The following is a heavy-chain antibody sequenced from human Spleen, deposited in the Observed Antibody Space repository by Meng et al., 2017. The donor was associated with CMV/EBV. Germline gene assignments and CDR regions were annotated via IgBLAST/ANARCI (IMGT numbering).Heavy chain of an antibody. V-gene: IGHV3-43D*03. Sequence: GESLKISCAASGFTFDDYAMHWVRQVPGKGLEWVSLIRWDGGNTYYADSVKGRFTISRDNSKNSLYLEMNSLRPEDTALYYCAKDDCSSTTYYTRPDYYCGMDVWGRGTTVTVSS. J-gene: IGHJ6*02. CDR2: IRWDGGNT. CDR3: AKDDCSSTTYYTRPDYYCGMDV. CDR1: GFTFDDYA. D-gene: IGHD2-2*02.